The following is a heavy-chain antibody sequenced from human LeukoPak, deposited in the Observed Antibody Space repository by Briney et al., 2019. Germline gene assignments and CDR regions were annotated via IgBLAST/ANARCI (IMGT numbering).Heavy chain of an antibody. J-gene: IGHJ4*02. CDR2: ISGSGGST. CDR3: AKDDYSSGWFPDY. CDR1: GFTFSSYA. V-gene: IGHV3-23*01. D-gene: IGHD6-19*01. Sequence: QAGGSLRLSCAAPGFTFSSYAIGWVRQAPGKGLEWVSGISGSGGSTYNADSVKGRFTISRDNSKNTLYLQMNSLRAEDTAIYYCAKDDYSSGWFPDYWGQGTLVTVSS.